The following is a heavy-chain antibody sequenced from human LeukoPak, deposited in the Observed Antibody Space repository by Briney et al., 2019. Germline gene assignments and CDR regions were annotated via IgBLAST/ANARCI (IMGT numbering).Heavy chain of an antibody. CDR1: GGTFSSYA. Sequence: SVKVSCKASGGTFSSYAISWVRQAPGQGLEWMGGIIPICGTANYAQKFQGRVTITADESTSTAYMELSSLRSEDTAVYYCARVGYDSSGYYRGYFDYWGQGTLVTVSS. V-gene: IGHV1-69*01. CDR3: ARVGYDSSGYYRGYFDY. J-gene: IGHJ4*02. D-gene: IGHD3-22*01. CDR2: IIPICGTA.